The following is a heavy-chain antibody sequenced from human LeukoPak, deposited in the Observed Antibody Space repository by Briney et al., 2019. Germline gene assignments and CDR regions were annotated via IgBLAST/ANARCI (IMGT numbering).Heavy chain of an antibody. J-gene: IGHJ1*01. CDR3: AIPPGRLDWLWEYFQH. Sequence: TGRSLRLSCAASGSTFSSYAMHWVRQAPGKGLEWVAVISYDGSNKYYADSVKGRFTISRDNSKNTLYLQMNSLRAEDTAVYYCAIPPGRLDWLWEYFQHWGQGTLVTVSS. CDR1: GSTFSSYA. CDR2: ISYDGSNK. D-gene: IGHD3-9*01. V-gene: IGHV3-30*04.